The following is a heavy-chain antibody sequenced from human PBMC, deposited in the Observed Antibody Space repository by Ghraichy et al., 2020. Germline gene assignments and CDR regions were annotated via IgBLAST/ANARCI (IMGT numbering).Heavy chain of an antibody. CDR2: IYTSGST. CDR3: ARDLYSNRNNWFDP. V-gene: IGHV4-4*07. Sequence: SQTLSLTCTVSGGSISSYYWSWIRQPAGKGLEWIGRIYTSGSTNYNPSLKSRVTMSVDTSKNQFSLKLSSVTAADTAVYYCARDLYSNRNNWFDPWGQGTLVTVSS. D-gene: IGHD4-11*01. J-gene: IGHJ5*02. CDR1: GGSISSYY.